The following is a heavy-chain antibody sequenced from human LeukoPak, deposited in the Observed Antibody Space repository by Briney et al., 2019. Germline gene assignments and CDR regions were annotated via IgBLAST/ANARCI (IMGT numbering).Heavy chain of an antibody. V-gene: IGHV3-48*02. CDR1: GGSMSGTKW. CDR2: ISSGSATT. J-gene: IGHJ4*02. CDR3: ARDSQEWSRQMHSFDY. D-gene: IGHD3-3*01. Sequence: PSGTLSLTCAVSGGSMSGTKWWSWVRQPPGKGLEWVSYISSGSATTYYADSVKGRFTISRDSAKNSLYLQMNSLRDEDTAVYYCARDSQEWSRQMHSFDYWGQGTLVTVSS.